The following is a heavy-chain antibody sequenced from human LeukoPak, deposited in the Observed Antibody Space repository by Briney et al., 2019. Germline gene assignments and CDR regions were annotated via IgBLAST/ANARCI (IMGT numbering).Heavy chain of an antibody. V-gene: IGHV3-30-3*01. D-gene: IGHD1-26*01. J-gene: IGHJ4*02. CDR2: ISYDGSNK. CDR1: GFTFSSYA. Sequence: PGGSLRLSCAASGFTFSSYAMHWVRQAPGKGLEWVAVISYDGSNKYYADSVKGRFTISRDNSKNTLYLQMNSLRAEDTAAYYCARDPRVEWELPDPHYFDYWGQGTLVTVSS. CDR3: ARDPRVEWELPDPHYFDY.